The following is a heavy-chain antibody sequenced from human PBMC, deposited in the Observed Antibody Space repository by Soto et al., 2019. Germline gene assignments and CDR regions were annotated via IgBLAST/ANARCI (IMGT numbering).Heavy chain of an antibody. V-gene: IGHV3-74*01. CDR1: GFIFSTFW. Sequence: EVQLVESGGTLVQPGGSLRLSCAASGFIFSTFWMHWVRQAPGKGLEWVSRINSDGSKTTYADSVKGRFTSSRDNAKNTVYLQMNSLRGEDTAVYYCATVATNSYNWLDPWGQGTLVTVSS. CDR3: ATVATNSYNWLDP. CDR2: INSDGSKT. D-gene: IGHD5-12*01. J-gene: IGHJ5*02.